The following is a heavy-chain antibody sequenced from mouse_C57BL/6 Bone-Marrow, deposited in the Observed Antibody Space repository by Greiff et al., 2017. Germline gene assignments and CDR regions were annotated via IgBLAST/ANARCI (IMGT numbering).Heavy chain of an antibody. V-gene: IGHV1-55*01. CDR1: GYTFTSYW. J-gene: IGHJ1*03. Sequence: QVHVKQPGAELVKPGASVKMSCKASGYTFTSYWITWVKQRPGQGLEWIGDIYPGSGSTNYTEKFKSKATLTVDTSSSTAYMQLSSLTSEDSAVYYCAVGLFYGYCDVWGTGTTVTVAS. CDR3: AVGLFYGYCDV. CDR2: IYPGSGST. D-gene: IGHD3-1*01.